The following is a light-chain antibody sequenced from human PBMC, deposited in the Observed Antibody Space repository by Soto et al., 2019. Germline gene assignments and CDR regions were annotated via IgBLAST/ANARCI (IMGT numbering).Light chain of an antibody. CDR3: SSYTSSSTLMV. V-gene: IGLV2-14*01. CDR2: EVS. J-gene: IGLJ2*01. Sequence: QSALTQPASVSESPGQSITISCTGTSSDVGGYDSVSWYQQHPGKAPKLMIYEVSNRPSGVSNRFSGSKSGNTASLTISGLQAEDEADYYCSSYTSSSTLMVFGGGTKLTVL. CDR1: SSDVGGYDS.